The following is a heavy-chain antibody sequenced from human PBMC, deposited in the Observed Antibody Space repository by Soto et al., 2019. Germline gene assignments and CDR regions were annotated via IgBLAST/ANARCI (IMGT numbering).Heavy chain of an antibody. V-gene: IGHV1-69*01. CDR3: ARVRWDIAARFYWFDP. Sequence: QVQLVQSGAEVKKPGSSVKVSCKASGGTFSSYAISWVRQAPGQGLEWMGGIIPIFGTANYAQKFQGRVTITADESTSTAYMELSSLRAEDTAVYYCARVRWDIAARFYWFDPWGQGTLVTVSS. CDR1: GGTFSSYA. CDR2: IIPIFGTA. J-gene: IGHJ5*02. D-gene: IGHD6-6*01.